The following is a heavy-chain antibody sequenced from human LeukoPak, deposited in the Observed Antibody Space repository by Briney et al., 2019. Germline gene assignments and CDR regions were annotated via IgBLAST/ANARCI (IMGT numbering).Heavy chain of an antibody. CDR3: AREYEVVESSGSRSSFEY. CDR1: GYTXTYYY. J-gene: IGHJ4*02. Sequence: ASVPVSCKASGYTXTYYYMHWVRQAPAQGLEWMGWINPNSGGPIYAQKFQGRVTMTRDTSISTAYMELSRPRCDDTAVYYCAREYEVVESSGSRSSFEYWGQGTLVTVAS. D-gene: IGHD3-22*01. V-gene: IGHV1-2*02. CDR2: INPNSGGP.